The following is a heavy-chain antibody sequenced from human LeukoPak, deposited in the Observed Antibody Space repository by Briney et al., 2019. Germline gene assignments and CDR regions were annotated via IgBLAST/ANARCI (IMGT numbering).Heavy chain of an antibody. CDR2: INHSGST. Sequence: SETLSLTCAVYDASFSGYYWSWIRQPPGKGLEWIGEINHSGSTNYNPSLKSRVTISVDTSKNQFSLKLSSVTAADTAVYYCARGTLYRGWSYYLDFWGQGSQVTVSS. CDR1: DASFSGYY. D-gene: IGHD6-19*01. CDR3: ARGTLYRGWSYYLDF. J-gene: IGHJ4*02. V-gene: IGHV4-34*01.